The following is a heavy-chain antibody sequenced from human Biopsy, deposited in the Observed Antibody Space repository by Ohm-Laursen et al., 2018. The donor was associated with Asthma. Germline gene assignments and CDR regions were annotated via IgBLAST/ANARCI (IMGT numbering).Heavy chain of an antibody. CDR3: ARAVDYSHYYGIDV. Sequence: SVKVSCKTSGYTFNSTGITWVRQAPGQGLEWMGWISVYNGNTKVAQKLQDRVTMITDSSTSTAYMELRSLRSDDTAVYFCARAVDYSHYYGIDVWGQGTTVTVS. V-gene: IGHV1-18*01. D-gene: IGHD3-10*01. J-gene: IGHJ6*02. CDR2: ISVYNGNT. CDR1: GYTFNSTG.